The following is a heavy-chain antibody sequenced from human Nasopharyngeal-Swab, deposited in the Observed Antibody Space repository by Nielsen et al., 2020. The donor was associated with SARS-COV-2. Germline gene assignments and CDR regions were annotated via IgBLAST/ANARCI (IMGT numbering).Heavy chain of an antibody. J-gene: IGHJ4*02. CDR2: IYPADSDS. CDR3: MRRAFSASYFYFDY. Sequence: GGSLRLSCKGSGYIFTSYWIGWVRQMPGKGLEWMGIIYPADSDSRYSLSFQGQVSISVDKSTSTAYLQWNTLKASDTAIYYCMRRAFSASYFYFDYWGPGTLVTVSS. CDR1: GYIFTSYW. D-gene: IGHD1-26*01. V-gene: IGHV5-51*01.